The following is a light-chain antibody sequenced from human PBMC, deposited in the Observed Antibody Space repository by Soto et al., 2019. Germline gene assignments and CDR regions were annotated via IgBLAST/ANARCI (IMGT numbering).Light chain of an antibody. Sequence: DIQMTQSPSTLSGSVGDRFTITCRASQTISSWLDWYQQKPGKAPKLLIYKASTLKSGVPSRLSGSGYGTELTLTISSMKTDDFATYYCQHYNSYPEAFGQGTKVDIK. CDR3: QHYNSYPEA. J-gene: IGKJ1*01. CDR2: KAS. CDR1: QTISSW. V-gene: IGKV1-5*03.